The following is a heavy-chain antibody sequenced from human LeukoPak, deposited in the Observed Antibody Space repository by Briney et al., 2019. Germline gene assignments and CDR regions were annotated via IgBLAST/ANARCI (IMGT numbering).Heavy chain of an antibody. J-gene: IGHJ6*02. V-gene: IGHV3-21*01. CDR2: ISSSSSYI. D-gene: IGHD3-10*01. CDR3: ARDEQGELLWFGELSPDYYYGMDV. CDR1: GFTFSSYS. Sequence: GGSLRLSCAASGFTFSSYSMNWVRQAPGKGLEWVSSISSSSSYIYYADSVKGRFTISRDNAKNSLYLQMNSLRAEDTAVYYCARDEQGELLWFGELSPDYYYGMDVWGQGTTVTVSS.